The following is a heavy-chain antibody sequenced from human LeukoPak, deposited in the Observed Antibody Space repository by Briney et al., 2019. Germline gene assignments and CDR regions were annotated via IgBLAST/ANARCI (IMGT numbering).Heavy chain of an antibody. Sequence: GGSLRLSCAASGFTFSNYGMNWVRLAPGKGLEWVSYINSGSYTITYADSVRGRFTISRDDAKSSLFLQMNSLRAEDTAIYYCAAEWVTTREGERDYGLDVWGQGTTVTVSS. CDR1: GFTFSNYG. D-gene: IGHD4-17*01. J-gene: IGHJ6*02. CDR2: INSGSYTI. V-gene: IGHV3-48*04. CDR3: AAEWVTTREGERDYGLDV.